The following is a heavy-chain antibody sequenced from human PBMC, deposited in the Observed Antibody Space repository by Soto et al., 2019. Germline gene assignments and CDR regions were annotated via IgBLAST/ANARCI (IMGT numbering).Heavy chain of an antibody. V-gene: IGHV1-24*01. CDR1: GYTLTELS. CDR3: ATVAVTYNWFDP. J-gene: IGHJ5*02. CDR2: FDPEDGET. Sequence: ASVKVSCKVSGYTLTELSMHSVQRAPGKGLEWMGGFDPEDGETIYAQKFQGRVTMTEDTSTDTAYMELSSLRSEDTAVYYCATVAVTYNWFDPWGQGTLVTVSS.